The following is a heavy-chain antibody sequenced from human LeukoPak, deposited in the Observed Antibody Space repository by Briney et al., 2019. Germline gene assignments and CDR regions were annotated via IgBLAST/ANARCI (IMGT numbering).Heavy chain of an antibody. V-gene: IGHV3-23*01. CDR2: FTGSGGST. Sequence: GGSLRLSCAASGFTFFNYAMGWVRQAPGKGLEWVSTFTGSGGSTYYAHSVKGRFTISRDNSKNTVFLQMNSLRAEDTAVYYCAKLYSSGWTTGGAFDVWGQGTMVFVFS. D-gene: IGHD6-19*01. J-gene: IGHJ3*01. CDR3: AKLYSSGWTTGGAFDV. CDR1: GFTFFNYA.